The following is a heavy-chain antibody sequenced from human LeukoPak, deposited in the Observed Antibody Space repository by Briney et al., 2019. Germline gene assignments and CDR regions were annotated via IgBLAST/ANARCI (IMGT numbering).Heavy chain of an antibody. D-gene: IGHD2-2*01. CDR2: IKQDGSET. V-gene: IGHV3-7*01. CDR3: ARSASWDRGY. J-gene: IGHJ1*01. Sequence: PGGSLRLSCAASGFTFRNYWMSWVRQAPGKGLEWVASIKQDGSETYYVDSVTGRCTISRDNAKNSLYLHMNSLRVEDTAVYYCARSASWDRGYWGQGTLVTVSS. CDR1: GFTFRNYW.